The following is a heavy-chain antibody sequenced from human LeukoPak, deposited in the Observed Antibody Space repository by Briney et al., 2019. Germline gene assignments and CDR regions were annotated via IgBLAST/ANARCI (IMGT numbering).Heavy chain of an antibody. V-gene: IGHV4-39*07. CDR1: GGSISSSSYY. CDR3: ARRFHDILTGYYIFDY. D-gene: IGHD3-9*01. CDR2: IYYSGST. Sequence: SETLSLTCTVSGGSISSSSYYWGWIRQPPGKGLEWIGSIYYSGSTYYNPSLKSRVTISVDTSKNQFSLKLSSVAAADTAVYYCARRFHDILTGYYIFDYWGQGTLVTVSS. J-gene: IGHJ4*02.